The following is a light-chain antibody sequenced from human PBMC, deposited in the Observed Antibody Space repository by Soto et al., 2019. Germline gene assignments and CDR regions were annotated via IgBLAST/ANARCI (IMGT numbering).Light chain of an antibody. CDR2: AAS. CDR3: QENYRIPGT. V-gene: IGKV1-39*01. Sequence: DIEMTQSPASLSASVGDTVTITCRAGQTISYYVNWYQKKPGKAPRLLIYAASTFQSGVPSRISGGGSGTDFTLSIFSLQPEDFATSYCQENYRIPGTFGQGTTV. CDR1: QTISYY. J-gene: IGKJ1*01.